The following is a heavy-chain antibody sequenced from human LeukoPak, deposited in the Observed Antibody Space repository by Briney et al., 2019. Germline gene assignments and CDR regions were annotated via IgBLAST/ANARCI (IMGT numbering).Heavy chain of an antibody. CDR3: ARGHTMYY. V-gene: IGHV1-18*01. J-gene: IGHJ4*02. CDR1: GYTFNNYF. Sequence: ASVKVSCKASGYTFNNYFISWVRQVPGQGLEWVGWISPHSHTTHYAEKVQGRVTMTTDTSTTTVYMELRSLRPDGTAVYFCARGHTMYYWGQGTPVTVSS. CDR2: ISPHSHTT. D-gene: IGHD3-10*02.